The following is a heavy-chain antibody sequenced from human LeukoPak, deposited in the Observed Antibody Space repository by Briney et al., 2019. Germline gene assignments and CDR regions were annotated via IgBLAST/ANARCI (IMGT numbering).Heavy chain of an antibody. CDR1: GYTLTELS. CDR2: FDPEDGET. D-gene: IGHD3-22*01. J-gene: IGHJ4*02. Sequence: ASVKVSCKVSGYTLTELSMHWVRQAPGKGREGMGGFDPEDGETIYAQKFQGRVTMTEDTSTDTAYMELSSLRSEDTAVYYCATYNYYDSSGYYYFDYWGQGTLVTVSS. V-gene: IGHV1-24*01. CDR3: ATYNYYDSSGYYYFDY.